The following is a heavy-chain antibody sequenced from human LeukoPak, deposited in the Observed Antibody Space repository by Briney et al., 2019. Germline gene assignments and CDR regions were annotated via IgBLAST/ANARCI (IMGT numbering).Heavy chain of an antibody. J-gene: IGHJ6*03. CDR3: ARIYYYYYYYIDV. V-gene: IGHV4-39*07. CDR2: IYYSGNT. Sequence: SETLSLTCTVSGGAISSSRYYWGWIRQPPGKGLEWIGSIYYSGNTYHNPSLRSRVTTSVDMSKNQFSLNLSSVTAADTAVYYCARIYYYYYYYIDVWGKGTTITVSS. CDR1: GGAISSSRYY.